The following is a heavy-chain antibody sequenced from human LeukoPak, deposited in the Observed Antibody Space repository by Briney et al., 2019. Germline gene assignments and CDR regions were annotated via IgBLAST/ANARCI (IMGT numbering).Heavy chain of an antibody. J-gene: IGHJ4*02. CDR3: ARVAYCGGDCYLPPDY. D-gene: IGHD2-21*02. CDR1: GFTFSSYS. V-gene: IGHV3-48*04. CDR2: ISSSSSTI. Sequence: TGGSLRLSCAASGFTFSSYSMNWVRQAPGKGLEWVSYISSSSSTIYYADSVKGRFTISRDNAKNSLYLQMNSLRAEHTAVYYCARVAYCGGDCYLPPDYWGQGTLVTVSS.